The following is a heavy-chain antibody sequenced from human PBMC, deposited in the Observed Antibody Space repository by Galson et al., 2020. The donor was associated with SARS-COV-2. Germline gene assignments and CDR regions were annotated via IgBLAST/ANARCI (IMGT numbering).Heavy chain of an antibody. CDR2: ITGSAGDT. V-gene: IGHV3-23*01. CDR3: AKDWRGETCDGDCLVD. J-gene: IGHJ4*02. CDR1: GFTFSTYA. D-gene: IGHD2-21*02. Sequence: GRSLRLSCAASGFTFSTYAMSWVRQAPGKGLEWVSSITGSAGDTYYADSVRGRFTIARDNSQNTVYLQVNSLRVEDTAVYYCAKDWRGETCDGDCLVDWGQGTLVTVSS.